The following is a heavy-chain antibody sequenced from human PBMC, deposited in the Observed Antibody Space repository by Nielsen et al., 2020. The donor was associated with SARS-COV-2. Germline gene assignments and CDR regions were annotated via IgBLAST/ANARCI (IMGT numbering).Heavy chain of an antibody. CDR1: GFTVSSNY. CDR2: IYSGGST. CDR3: ARDGNWNYAAYYYYGMDV. D-gene: IGHD1-7*01. Sequence: GGSLRLSCAASGFTVSSNYMSWVRQAPGKGLEWVSVIYSGGSTYYADSVKGRFTISRDNSKNTLYLQMNSLRAEDTAVYYCARDGNWNYAAYYYYGMDVWGQGTTVTVSS. J-gene: IGHJ6*02. V-gene: IGHV3-53*01.